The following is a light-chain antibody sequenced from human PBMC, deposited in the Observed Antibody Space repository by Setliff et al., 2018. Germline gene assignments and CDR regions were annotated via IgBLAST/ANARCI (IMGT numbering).Light chain of an antibody. V-gene: IGLV2-8*01. J-gene: IGLJ1*01. CDR3: SSYAGSNNYV. Sequence: QSVLTQPPSASGSPGQSVTISCTGTSSDVGGYNYVSWYQQHPVKAPKLMIYEVSKRPSGVPDRFSGSKSGNTASLTVSGLQAEDEADYYCSSYAGSNNYVFGTGTMSPS. CDR2: EVS. CDR1: SSDVGGYNY.